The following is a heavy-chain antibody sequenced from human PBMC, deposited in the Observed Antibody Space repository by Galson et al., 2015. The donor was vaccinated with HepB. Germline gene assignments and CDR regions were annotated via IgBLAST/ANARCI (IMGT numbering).Heavy chain of an antibody. D-gene: IGHD2-21*02. CDR2: INPSGGST. CDR1: GYTFTNYY. Sequence: SVKVSCKASGYTFTNYYLHWVRQAPGQGLEWMGIINPSGGSTNYAQNFQGRVTMTRDTSTSRVYMELSSLRSEDTAVYYCARGVTDRLYYFDYWGQGTLVTVSS. J-gene: IGHJ4*02. V-gene: IGHV1-46*01. CDR3: ARGVTDRLYYFDY.